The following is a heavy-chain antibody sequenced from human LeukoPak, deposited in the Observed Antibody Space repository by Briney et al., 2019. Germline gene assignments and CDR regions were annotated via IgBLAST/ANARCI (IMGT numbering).Heavy chain of an antibody. V-gene: IGHV4-38-2*02. CDR2: IYHSGGA. CDR1: GYSISSGYQ. Sequence: PSETLYLTCGVSGYSISSGYQWAWIRQSPGKGLGWIGSIYHSGGAPYNPSLKSRVTISVETSKNQFSLNMYSVTAADTAVYYCARDPRWLTPDCTSTSCYENYFDPWGQGTLVTVSS. D-gene: IGHD2-2*01. J-gene: IGHJ5*02. CDR3: ARDPRWLTPDCTSTSCYENYFDP.